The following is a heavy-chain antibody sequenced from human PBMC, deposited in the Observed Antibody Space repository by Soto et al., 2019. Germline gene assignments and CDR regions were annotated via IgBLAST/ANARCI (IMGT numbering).Heavy chain of an antibody. J-gene: IGHJ4*02. V-gene: IGHV4-59*01. D-gene: IGHD3-22*01. CDR2: IYFRGTT. CDR3: ARMNYYGTSGYPFDY. CDR1: GGSISSYY. Sequence: QVQLQESGPGLVKPSETLSLTCTVSGGSISSYYWSWIRQPPGKGLEWIGYIYFRGTTNYNPSLKSRVTMSAATSKNQFSLKLNSVTAADTAVYYCARMNYYGTSGYPFDYWGQGMMVTVSS.